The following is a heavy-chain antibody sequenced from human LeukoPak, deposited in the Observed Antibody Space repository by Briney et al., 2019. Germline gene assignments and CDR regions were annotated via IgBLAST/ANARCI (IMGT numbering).Heavy chain of an antibody. CDR1: GGTFSSYA. V-gene: IGHV1-69*13. J-gene: IGHJ6*03. CDR3: ARGPKDYYYYYYMDV. CDR2: IIAIFDTA. Sequence: SVKVSCTSSGGTFSSYAISWVRQAPGQGLEWMGGIIAIFDTAKYAQKFQGRVTSTADESTSTAYMELSSLRSEDTAVYYCARGPKDYYYYYYMDVWGKGTTVTVSS.